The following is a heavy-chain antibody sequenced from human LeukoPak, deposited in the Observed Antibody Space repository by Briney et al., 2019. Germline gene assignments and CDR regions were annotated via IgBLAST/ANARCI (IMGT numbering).Heavy chain of an antibody. J-gene: IGHJ3*02. D-gene: IGHD3-9*01. CDR3: ASAGLRYFVEAFDI. CDR1: GVSISSYY. V-gene: IGHV4-59*01. CDR2: IYYSGST. Sequence: SGTLSLTCTVSGVSISSYYWSWIRQPPGKGLEWIGYIYYSGSTNYNPSLKSRVTISVDTSKNQFSLKLRSVTAADTAVYSCASAGLRYFVEAFDIWGQGTMVTVSS.